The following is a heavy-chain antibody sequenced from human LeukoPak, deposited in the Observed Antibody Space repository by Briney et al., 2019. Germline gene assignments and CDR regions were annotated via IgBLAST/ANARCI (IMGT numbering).Heavy chain of an antibody. Sequence: PGGSLRLSCAASGFSFSVYSMNWVRQAPGKGLEWLAYISLASSTIFYADSVKGRFTISRDNVKNSLYLQMNSLRAEDTATYYCARYCSGGSCPRPNAFDIWGQGTMVTVSS. V-gene: IGHV3-48*01. CDR1: GFSFSVYS. J-gene: IGHJ3*02. D-gene: IGHD2-15*01. CDR3: ARYCSGGSCPRPNAFDI. CDR2: ISLASSTI.